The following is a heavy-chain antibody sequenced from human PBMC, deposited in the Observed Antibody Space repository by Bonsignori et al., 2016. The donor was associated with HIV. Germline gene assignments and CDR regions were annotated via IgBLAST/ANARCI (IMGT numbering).Heavy chain of an antibody. CDR3: ARVKFAANVRDWFDA. CDR1: GGSFSGYY. V-gene: IGHV4-34*12. CDR2: FLYSGST. J-gene: IGHJ5*02. D-gene: IGHD3-10*02. Sequence: QVRLQEWGAGLLKPSETLSLTCTVSGGSFSGYYWSWVRQSPREGAGVAWGKFLYSGSTNYNPSLMSRVTVSIDASENQFSLKMSSVTAADTAVYYCARVKFAANVRDWFDAWGQGTLVTVSS.